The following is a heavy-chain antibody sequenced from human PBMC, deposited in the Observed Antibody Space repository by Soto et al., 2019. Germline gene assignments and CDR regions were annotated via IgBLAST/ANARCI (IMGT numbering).Heavy chain of an antibody. Sequence: QVQLVESGVGLVKPGGSLRLSCAASGFTFSDFYMSWIRQAPGKGLEWISYISSGSTNIFYADSVKGRFTVSRDNAKNSVYLQMDSLRAVDTAVYYCARDRNAAGSDYWGQGTLVTVSS. D-gene: IGHD1-1*01. CDR3: ARDRNAAGSDY. V-gene: IGHV3-11*01. CDR2: ISSGSTNI. CDR1: GFTFSDFY. J-gene: IGHJ4*02.